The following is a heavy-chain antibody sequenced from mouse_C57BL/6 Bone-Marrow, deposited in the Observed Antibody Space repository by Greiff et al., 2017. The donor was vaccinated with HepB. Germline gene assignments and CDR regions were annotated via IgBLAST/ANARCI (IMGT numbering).Heavy chain of an antibody. Sequence: QVQLQQPGAELVKPGASVKLSCKASGYTFTSYWMHWVKQRPGQGLEWIGMIHPNSGSTNYNEKFKSKATLTVDKSSSTAYMQLSSLTYEDSAVYYCAKIYDGYPYAMDYWGQGTSVTVSS. CDR3: AKIYDGYPYAMDY. D-gene: IGHD2-3*01. CDR1: GYTFTSYW. J-gene: IGHJ4*01. V-gene: IGHV1-64*01. CDR2: IHPNSGST.